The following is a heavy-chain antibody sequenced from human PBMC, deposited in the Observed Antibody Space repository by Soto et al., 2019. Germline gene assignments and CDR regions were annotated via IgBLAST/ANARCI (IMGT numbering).Heavy chain of an antibody. CDR2: ISAYNGNT. V-gene: IGHV1-18*01. Sequence: GASVKVSCKASGYTFTSYGISWVRQAPGQGLEWMGWISAYNGNTNYAQKLQGRVTMTTDTSTSTAYMELRSLRSDDTAVYYCARDTIGGVGATGYYYGMDVWGQGTTVTVSS. D-gene: IGHD1-26*01. CDR3: ARDTIGGVGATGYYYGMDV. CDR1: GYTFTSYG. J-gene: IGHJ6*02.